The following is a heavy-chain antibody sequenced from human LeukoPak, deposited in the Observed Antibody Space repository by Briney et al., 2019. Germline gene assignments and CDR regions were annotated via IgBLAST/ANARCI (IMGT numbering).Heavy chain of an antibody. CDR2: IYYSGST. CDR1: GGSISSGGYY. CDR3: ARDRYYYDSSGYYGYYYYGMDV. D-gene: IGHD3-22*01. V-gene: IGHV4-31*03. J-gene: IGHJ6*02. Sequence: SQTLSLTCTVPGGSISSGGYYWSWIRQHPGKGLEWIGYIYYSGSTYYNPSLKSRVTISVDTSKNQFSLKLSSVTAADTAVYYCARDRYYYDSSGYYGYYYYGMDVWGQGTTVTVSS.